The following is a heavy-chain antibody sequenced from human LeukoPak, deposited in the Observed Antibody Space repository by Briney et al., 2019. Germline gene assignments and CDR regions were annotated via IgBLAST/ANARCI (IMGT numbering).Heavy chain of an antibody. CDR3: ARHRMVRKVGWFDP. CDR2: IYPSDSDT. J-gene: IGHJ5*02. CDR1: GFTLANYW. V-gene: IGHV5-51*01. D-gene: IGHD3-10*01. Sequence: GESLKISCKGFGFTLANYWIAWVRQVPGKGLEWMGIIYPSDSDTRYSPPFQGQVTISVDKSISTAYLQWISLKTSDSATYYCARHRMVRKVGWFDPWGQGTLVTVSS.